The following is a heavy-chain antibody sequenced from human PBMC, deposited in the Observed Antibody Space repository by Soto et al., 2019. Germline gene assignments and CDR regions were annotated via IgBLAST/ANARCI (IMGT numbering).Heavy chain of an antibody. V-gene: IGHV1-18*01. Sequence: QVQLVQSGPEVKKPGASVKVSCKASGYTFTTFGISWVRQAPGQGLEWMGWISGNNGNTKYAQKLQGRASMTTATSTTTAYMELRRLSSADTALYFCARDFGDYIYGFAPWGQGTLVTVSS. J-gene: IGHJ5*02. CDR1: GYTFTTFG. CDR3: ARDFGDYIYGFAP. CDR2: ISGNNGNT. D-gene: IGHD4-17*01.